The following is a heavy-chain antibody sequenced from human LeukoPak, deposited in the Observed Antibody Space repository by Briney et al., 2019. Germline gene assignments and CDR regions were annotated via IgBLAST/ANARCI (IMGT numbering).Heavy chain of an antibody. Sequence: SETLSLTCAVYGGSFSGYYWSWIRQPPGKGLEWIGEINHSGSTNYNPSLKSRVTISVDTSKNQFSLKLSSVTAADTAVYYCARPQWLRYFDYWGQGTLVSVSS. J-gene: IGHJ4*02. CDR1: GGSFSGYY. CDR2: INHSGST. V-gene: IGHV4-34*01. D-gene: IGHD6-19*01. CDR3: ARPQWLRYFDY.